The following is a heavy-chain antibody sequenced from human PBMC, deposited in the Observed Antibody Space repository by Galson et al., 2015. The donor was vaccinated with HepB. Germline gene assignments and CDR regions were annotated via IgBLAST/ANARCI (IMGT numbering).Heavy chain of an antibody. Sequence: SLRLSCAASGFIFSSYAMNWVRQAPGKGLEWVSVISGSAGGTYYADAVKGRFTISRDNSRNTLYLQMNSLRAEDTAVYYCARDVGGSYRGYFDYWGQGTLVTVSS. J-gene: IGHJ4*02. V-gene: IGHV3-23*01. CDR2: ISGSAGGT. D-gene: IGHD1-26*01. CDR3: ARDVGGSYRGYFDY. CDR1: GFIFSSYA.